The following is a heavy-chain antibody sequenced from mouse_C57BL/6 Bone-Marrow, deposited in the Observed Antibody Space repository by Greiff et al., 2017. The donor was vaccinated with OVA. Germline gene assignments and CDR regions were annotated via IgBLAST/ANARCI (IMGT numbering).Heavy chain of an antibody. CDR1: GYSFTGYY. CDR2: INPSTGGT. CDR3: ARWGGLDWYFDV. V-gene: IGHV1-42*01. Sequence: EVQLQQSGPELVKPGASVKISCKASGYSFTGYYMNWVKQSPEKSLEWIGEINPSTGGTTYNQKFKAKATLTVDKSSSTAYMQLKSLTSEDSAVYYCARWGGLDWYFDVWGTGTTVTVSS. D-gene: IGHD2-4*01. J-gene: IGHJ1*03.